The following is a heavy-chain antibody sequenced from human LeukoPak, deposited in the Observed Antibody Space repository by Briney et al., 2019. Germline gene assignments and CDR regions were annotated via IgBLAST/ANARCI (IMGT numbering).Heavy chain of an antibody. Sequence: ASVKVSCKASGYTFTGYYMHWVRQAPGQGLEWMGRINPNSGGTNYAQKFQGRVTMTRDTSISTAYMELSGLRSDDTAVYYCAREGRDGTIFGVVDYWGQGTLVTVSS. D-gene: IGHD3-3*01. J-gene: IGHJ4*02. CDR3: AREGRDGTIFGVVDY. CDR2: INPNSGGT. V-gene: IGHV1-2*06. CDR1: GYTFTGYY.